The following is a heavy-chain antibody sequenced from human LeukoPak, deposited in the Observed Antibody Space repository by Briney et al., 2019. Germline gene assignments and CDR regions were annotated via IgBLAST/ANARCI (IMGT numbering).Heavy chain of an antibody. CDR3: ARLFGTRLDP. J-gene: IGHJ5*02. CDR2: ISGSGDT. Sequence: SETLSLSCTVSGGSVTSFSWTWIRQPPGQGLEWLVSISGSGDTYYNSSLKSRVTISVDTSKNQFSLRLSSVIAADTAVYYCARLFGTRLDPWGQGTLVIVSS. V-gene: IGHV4-4*09. D-gene: IGHD1-1*01. CDR1: GGSVTSFS.